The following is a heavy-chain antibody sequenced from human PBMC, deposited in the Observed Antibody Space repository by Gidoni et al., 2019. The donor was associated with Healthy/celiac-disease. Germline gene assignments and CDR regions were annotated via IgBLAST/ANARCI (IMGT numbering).Heavy chain of an antibody. CDR1: GFTFSSYG. D-gene: IGHD3-10*01. Sequence: QVQLVEPGGGVVQPGRSLRLSCAASGFTFSSYGMHWVRQAPGKGLEWVAVISYDGSNKYYADSVKGRFTISRDNSKNTLYLQMNSLRAEDTAVYYCAKVRPRESGSGRKNYYYYGMDVWGQGTTVTVSS. V-gene: IGHV3-30*18. CDR3: AKVRPRESGSGRKNYYYYGMDV. CDR2: ISYDGSNK. J-gene: IGHJ6*02.